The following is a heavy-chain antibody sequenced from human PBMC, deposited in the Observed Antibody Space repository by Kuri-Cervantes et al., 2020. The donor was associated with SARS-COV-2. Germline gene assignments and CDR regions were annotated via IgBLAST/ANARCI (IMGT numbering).Heavy chain of an antibody. CDR1: GGSISSYY. J-gene: IGHJ2*01. CDR2: IYYSGST. V-gene: IGHV4-59*12. D-gene: IGHD4-17*01. CDR3: ASVYGDYATWWYFDL. Sequence: SETLSLTCTVSGGSISSYYWSWIRQPPGKGLEWIGYIYYSGSTNYNPSLKSRVTISVDTSKNQFSLKLSSVTAVDTAVYYCASVYGDYATWWYFDLWGRGTLVTVSS.